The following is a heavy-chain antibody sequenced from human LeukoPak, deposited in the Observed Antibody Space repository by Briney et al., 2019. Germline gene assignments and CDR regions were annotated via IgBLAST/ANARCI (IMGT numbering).Heavy chain of an antibody. CDR1: GFTFTSYA. J-gene: IGHJ4*02. D-gene: IGHD3-22*01. V-gene: IGHV3-23*01. Sequence: GGSLRLACAASGFTFTSYAMSWVRQAPGKGLEWVSAISGNGGATYYADSVKGRFTISRDNSKNTLHLQMNSLRAEDTALYYCAKATTAIVVDNFFDYWGQGTLVSVSS. CDR3: AKATTAIVVDNFFDY. CDR2: ISGNGGAT.